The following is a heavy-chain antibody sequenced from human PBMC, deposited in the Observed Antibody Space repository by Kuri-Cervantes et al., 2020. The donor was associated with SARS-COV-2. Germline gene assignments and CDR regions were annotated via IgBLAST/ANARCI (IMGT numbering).Heavy chain of an antibody. CDR2: IRSKAYGGTT. J-gene: IGHJ4*02. V-gene: IGHV3-49*04. CDR1: GFTFGDYA. CDR3: TRENFWSGYSDY. D-gene: IGHD3-3*01. Sequence: SLRLSCTASGFTFGDYAMSWVRQAPGKGLEWVGFIRSKAYGGTTEYAASVKGRFTITRDDSKSIAYLQMNSLTTEDTAVYYCTRENFWSGYSDYWGQGTLVTVSS.